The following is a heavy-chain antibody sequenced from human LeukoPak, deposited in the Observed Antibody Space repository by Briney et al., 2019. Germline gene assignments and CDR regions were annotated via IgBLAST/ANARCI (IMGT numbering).Heavy chain of an antibody. CDR3: AREWIAVAGRSDY. D-gene: IGHD6-19*01. V-gene: IGHV3-23*01. CDR1: AFTFSSYA. CDR2: ISGSGGST. J-gene: IGHJ4*02. Sequence: GGSLRLSCAASAFTFSSYAMSWVRQAPGKGLEWVSAISGSGGSTYYADSVKGRFTISRDNSKNTLYLQMNSLRAEDTALYYCAREWIAVAGRSDYWGQGTLVTVSS.